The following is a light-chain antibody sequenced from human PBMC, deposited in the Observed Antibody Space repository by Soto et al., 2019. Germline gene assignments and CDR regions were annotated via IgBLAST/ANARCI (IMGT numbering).Light chain of an antibody. CDR2: KAS. CDR1: QTISSW. CDR3: QQYSRCSA. Sequence: IQMTQSPSTLSASVGDRVTITCWASQTISSWLAWYQQKPGMAPKLLIYKASTLQSGVPSRFSGSGSGTEFTLTISSLQPDDFASYYCQQYSRCSAFGQGTKVELK. J-gene: IGKJ1*01. V-gene: IGKV1-5*03.